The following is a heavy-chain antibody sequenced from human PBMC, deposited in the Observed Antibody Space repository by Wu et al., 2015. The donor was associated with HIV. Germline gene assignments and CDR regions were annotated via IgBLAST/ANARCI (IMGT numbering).Heavy chain of an antibody. V-gene: IGHV1-46*01. CDR2: INPSGGST. Sequence: QVQLVQSGAEVKKPGASVRVSCKASGYTFTSYYMHWVRQAPGQGLEWMGIINPSGGSTSYAQKFQGRVTMTRDTSTSTVYMELSSLRSEDTAVYYCARMHQGKYSGSYSLDYWGQGTLVTVSS. CDR3: ARMHQGKYSGSYSLDY. D-gene: IGHD1-26*01. J-gene: IGHJ4*02. CDR1: GYTFTSYY.